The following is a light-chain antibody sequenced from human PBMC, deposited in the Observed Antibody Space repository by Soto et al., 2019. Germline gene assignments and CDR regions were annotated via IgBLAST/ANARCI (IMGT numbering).Light chain of an antibody. J-gene: IGLJ3*02. CDR2: AVS. CDR1: SSDVGRYDY. V-gene: IGLV2-14*01. Sequence: QSVLAQPASVSGSPGQSITISCTGTSSDVGRYDYVSWYQQYPGNAPKLIIYAVSNRPSGVSNRFSGSKSGNTASLTISGLQAEDEADYYCSSYTGSTTLEVFGGGTKLTV. CDR3: SSYTGSTTLEV.